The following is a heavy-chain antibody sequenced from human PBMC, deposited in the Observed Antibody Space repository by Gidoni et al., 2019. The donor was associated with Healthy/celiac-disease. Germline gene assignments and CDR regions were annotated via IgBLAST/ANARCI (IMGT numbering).Heavy chain of an antibody. J-gene: IGHJ5*02. CDR3: ARDRGPCSSSITMIPRAPWFDP. D-gene: IGHD3-22*01. CDR2: IIPILGIA. Sequence: EVKKPGSSVKVSCKASGGTFSSYTISWVRQAPGQGLEWMGRIIPILGIANYAQKFQGRVPITADKATSTAYRELRRLRTEDTAVYYCARDRGPCSSSITMIPRAPWFDPWGQGTLVTVSS. CDR1: GGTFSSYT. V-gene: IGHV1-69*04.